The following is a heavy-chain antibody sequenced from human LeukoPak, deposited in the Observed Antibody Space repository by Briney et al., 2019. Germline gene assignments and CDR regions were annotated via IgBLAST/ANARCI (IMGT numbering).Heavy chain of an antibody. Sequence: GESLKISCKGSGYSFTSYWIGWVRQMPGKGLEWMGIIYPGDSDTRYSPSFQGQVTISADKSISTAYLQWSSLKASDTAMYYCARGEEFYYYDSSGHNWFDPWGQGTLVTVSS. CDR2: IYPGDSDT. CDR3: ARGEEFYYYDSSGHNWFDP. CDR1: GYSFTSYW. V-gene: IGHV5-51*01. J-gene: IGHJ5*02. D-gene: IGHD3-22*01.